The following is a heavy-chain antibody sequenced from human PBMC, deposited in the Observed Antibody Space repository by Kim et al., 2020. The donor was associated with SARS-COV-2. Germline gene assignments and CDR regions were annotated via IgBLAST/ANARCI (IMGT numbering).Heavy chain of an antibody. CDR2: VSFAGTNI. CDR1: GFTFGSYA. CDR3: ARESDDRGGYLDF. D-gene: IGHD3-22*01. J-gene: IGHJ4*02. V-gene: IGHV3-30-3*01. Sequence: GGSLRLSCAASGFTFGSYALHWVRQAPGKGLEWVAVVSFAGTNIYYADSVKGRFTISRDNSKNTLYLHMNTLRTEDTAVYFCARESDDRGGYLDFWGQGTLVTVYS.